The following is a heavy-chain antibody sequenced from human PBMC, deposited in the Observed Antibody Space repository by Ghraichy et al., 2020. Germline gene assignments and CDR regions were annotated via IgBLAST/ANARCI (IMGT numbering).Heavy chain of an antibody. D-gene: IGHD4-17*01. CDR1: GFTFSSYA. Sequence: GGSLRLSCAASGFTFSSYAMSWVRQAPGKGLVWVASITGNGADTYYADSVKGRFTISRDNSKNSLFLQMSSLRADDTALYYCAKDPTFFTVTTLHYWGQGALVTVSS. CDR3: AKDPTFFTVTTLHY. CDR2: ITGNGADT. V-gene: IGHV3-23*01. J-gene: IGHJ4*02.